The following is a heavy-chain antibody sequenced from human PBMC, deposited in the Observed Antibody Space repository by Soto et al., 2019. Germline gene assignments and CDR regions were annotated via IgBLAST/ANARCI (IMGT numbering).Heavy chain of an antibody. CDR3: AKHVPPPRQLASDY. J-gene: IGHJ4*02. V-gene: IGHV5-10-1*01. D-gene: IGHD6-13*01. CDR2: IDPSDSYT. Sequence: GESLKISCKGSGYSFTSYWISWVRQMPGKGLEWMGRIDPSDSYTNYSPSFQGHVTISADKSISTAYLQWSSLKASDTAMYYCAKHVPPPRQLASDYWGQGTLVTVSS. CDR1: GYSFTSYW.